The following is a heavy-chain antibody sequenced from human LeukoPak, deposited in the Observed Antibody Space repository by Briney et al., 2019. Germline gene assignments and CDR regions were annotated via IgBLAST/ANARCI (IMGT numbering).Heavy chain of an antibody. CDR1: GGTFSSYA. Sequence: ASVKVSCTASGGTFSSYAISWVRQAPGQGLEWMGGIIPIFGTANYAQKFQGRVTITTDESTSTAYMELSSLRSEDTAVYYCARGPVVPAAPRPFDHWGQGTLVTVSS. V-gene: IGHV1-69*05. CDR3: ARGPVVPAAPRPFDH. CDR2: IIPIFGTA. J-gene: IGHJ4*02. D-gene: IGHD2-2*01.